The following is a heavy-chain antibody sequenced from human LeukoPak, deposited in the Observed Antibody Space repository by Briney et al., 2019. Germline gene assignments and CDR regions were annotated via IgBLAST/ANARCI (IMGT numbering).Heavy chain of an antibody. J-gene: IGHJ4*02. V-gene: IGHV3-48*01. D-gene: IGHD1-20*01. CDR3: AKDLGHNLIWGGDY. CDR2: ISSSSSTI. Sequence: GGSLRLSCAASGFTFSSYSMNWVRQAPGKGLEWVSYISSSSSTIYYADSVKGRFTISRDNAKNSLYLQMNSLRAEDTAVYYCAKDLGHNLIWGGDYWGQGTLVTVSS. CDR1: GFTFSSYS.